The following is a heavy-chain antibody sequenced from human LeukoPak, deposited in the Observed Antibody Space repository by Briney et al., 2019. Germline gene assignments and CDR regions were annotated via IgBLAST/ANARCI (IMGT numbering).Heavy chain of an antibody. CDR3: ATSGGSYFYAFDI. CDR2: MNPNSGNT. CDR1: GYTFTSYD. V-gene: IGHV1-8*01. D-gene: IGHD1-26*01. J-gene: IGHJ3*02. Sequence: ASVKVSCKASGYTFTSYDINWVRHATGQGLEWMGWMNPNSGNTGYAQKFQGRVTMTRNTSISTAYMELSSLRSEDTAVYYCATSGGSYFYAFDIWGQGTMVTVSS.